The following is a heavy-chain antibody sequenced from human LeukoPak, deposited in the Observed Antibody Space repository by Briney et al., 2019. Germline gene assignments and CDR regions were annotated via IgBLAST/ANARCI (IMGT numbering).Heavy chain of an antibody. CDR1: GFTFSSYA. Sequence: GGSLRLSCAASGFTFSSYAMSWVRQAPGKGREGVSAISGSGGSTYYADSVKGRFTISRDNSKNTLYLQMNSLRAEDTAVYYCATQRLVLSRIDYWGQGTLVTVSS. V-gene: IGHV3-23*01. CDR2: ISGSGGST. J-gene: IGHJ4*02. CDR3: ATQRLVLSRIDY. D-gene: IGHD6-19*01.